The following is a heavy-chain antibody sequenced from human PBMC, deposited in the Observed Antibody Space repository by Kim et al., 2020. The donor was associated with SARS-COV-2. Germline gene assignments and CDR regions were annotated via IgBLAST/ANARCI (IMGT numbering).Heavy chain of an antibody. D-gene: IGHD2-21*01. CDR3: ASVVYSLIDY. V-gene: IGHV4-61*01. CDR2: IYYNGST. CDR1: GGSVRSGSYY. Sequence: SETLSLTFTVSGGSVRSGSYYWRWIRQPPGKGLEWIGYIYYNGSTNYNPSLKSRVTISVDTAKNQFTLKLTSVTAADTAVFYCASVVYSLIDYWGQGTLGTVS. J-gene: IGHJ4*02.